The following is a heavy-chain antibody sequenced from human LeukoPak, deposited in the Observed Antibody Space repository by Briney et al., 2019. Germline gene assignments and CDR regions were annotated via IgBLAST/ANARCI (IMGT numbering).Heavy chain of an antibody. J-gene: IGHJ4*02. CDR1: GFTFSNYG. CDR2: IWYDGSDE. CDR3: ATSYGSGSYPVDY. Sequence: GGSLRLSCAASGFTFSNYGMHWVRQAPGKGLEWAAVIWYDGSDEYYADSVKGRFTISRDNSKNTLYLQMNSLRAEDTAVYYCATSYGSGSYPVDYWGQGTLVSVSS. V-gene: IGHV3-33*01. D-gene: IGHD3-10*01.